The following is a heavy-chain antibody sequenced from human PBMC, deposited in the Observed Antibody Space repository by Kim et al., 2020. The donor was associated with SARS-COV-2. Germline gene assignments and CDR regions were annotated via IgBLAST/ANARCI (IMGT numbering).Heavy chain of an antibody. J-gene: IGHJ5*02. D-gene: IGHD1-26*01. CDR2: SNHLGGT. Sequence: GGGQAGSRSGSSGSRIRQPPGKGQAWICESNHLGGTNYNPSLKSRVTISVDTSKNQFSLRLSSETAADTAVYYCARLGGKTQMGYNWFDPW. CDR1: AGSRSGSS. V-gene: IGHV4-34*01. CDR3: ARLGGKTQMGYNWFDP.